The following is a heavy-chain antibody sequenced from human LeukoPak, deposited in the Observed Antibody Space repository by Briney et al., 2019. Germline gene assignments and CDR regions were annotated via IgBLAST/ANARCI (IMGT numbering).Heavy chain of an antibody. CDR1: GGSFSGYY. J-gene: IGHJ4*02. Sequence: SSETLSLTCAVYGGSFSGYYLSWLRQPQGKGLEGIGEINHSGSTNYNPSLKSRVTISVDTSKNQFSLKLSSVTAADTAVYYCASPVSGSSGWYYNYWGQGTLVTVS. D-gene: IGHD6-19*01. CDR2: INHSGST. CDR3: ASPVSGSSGWYYNY. V-gene: IGHV4-34*01.